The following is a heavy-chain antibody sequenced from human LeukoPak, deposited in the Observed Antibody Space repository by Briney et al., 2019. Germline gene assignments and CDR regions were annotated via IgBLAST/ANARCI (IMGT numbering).Heavy chain of an antibody. D-gene: IGHD2-21*01. J-gene: IGHJ4*02. V-gene: IGHV3-48*01. CDR3: ARGHIVEPFDY. Sequence: GGSLRLSCAASGFTFSSYSMNSVRQAPGKGLEWGSYISSSSSTIYYADSVKGRFTISRDNAKNSLYLQMNSLRAEDTAVYYCARGHIVEPFDYWGQGTLVTVSS. CDR2: ISSSSSTI. CDR1: GFTFSSYS.